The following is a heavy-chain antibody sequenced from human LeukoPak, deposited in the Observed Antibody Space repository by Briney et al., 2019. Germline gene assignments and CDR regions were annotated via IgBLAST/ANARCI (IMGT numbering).Heavy chain of an antibody. CDR2: IGASVTNT. CDR3: AKRLAVLGPSFDL. Sequence: GGSLRPSCAASGFTFGSYAMSWVRQAPGRGLEWVSAIGASVTNTYYADSVKGRFTISRDNSKNTLYLQMNSLTAEDTAVYYCAKRLAVLGPSFDLWGQGALVTVSS. D-gene: IGHD6-19*01. V-gene: IGHV3-23*01. CDR1: GFTFGSYA. J-gene: IGHJ4*02.